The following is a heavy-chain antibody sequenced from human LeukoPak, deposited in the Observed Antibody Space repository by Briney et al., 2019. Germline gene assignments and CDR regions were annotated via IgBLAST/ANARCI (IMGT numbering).Heavy chain of an antibody. J-gene: IGHJ4*02. CDR3: ANDARYSSGWGYFDY. D-gene: IGHD6-19*01. CDR2: ISWNSGSI. V-gene: IGHV3-9*01. CDR1: GFTFDDYA. Sequence: GGSLRLSCAASGFTFDDYAMHWVRQAPGKGLEGVSGISWNSGSIVYADSVKGRFTISRDNAKNSLYLQMNSLRAEETALYYCANDARYSSGWGYFDYWGQGPLVIVSS.